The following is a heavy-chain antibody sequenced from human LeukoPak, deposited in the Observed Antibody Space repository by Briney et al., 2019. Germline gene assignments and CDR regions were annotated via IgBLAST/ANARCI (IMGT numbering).Heavy chain of an antibody. CDR2: IYNSGST. CDR1: GGSISSYY. J-gene: IGHJ4*02. V-gene: IGHV4-4*07. CDR3: AGGRGYSYGYLDY. D-gene: IGHD5-18*01. Sequence: SETLSLTCTVSGGSISSYYWNWIRQPAGKGLEWIGRIYNSGSTNYSPSLQSRVTMSIDTSKNLFSLKLSSVTAADTAMYYCAGGRGYSYGYLDYWGQGTLVTVSS.